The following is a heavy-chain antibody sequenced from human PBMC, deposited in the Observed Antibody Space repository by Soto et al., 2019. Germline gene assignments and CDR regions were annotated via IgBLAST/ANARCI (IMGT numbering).Heavy chain of an antibody. CDR2: IYYSGST. CDR3: ARVGGNGDYYFDY. V-gene: IGHV4-59*01. Sequence: SETLSLTCTVSGGSISSYYWSWIRQPPGKGLEWIGYIYYSGSTNYNPSLKSRVTIPVDTSKNQFSLKLSSVTAADTAVYYCARVGGNGDYYFDYWGQGTLVTVSS. D-gene: IGHD4-17*01. CDR1: GGSISSYY. J-gene: IGHJ4*02.